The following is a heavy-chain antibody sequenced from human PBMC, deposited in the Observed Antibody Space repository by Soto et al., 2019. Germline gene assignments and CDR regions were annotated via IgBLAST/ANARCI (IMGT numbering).Heavy chain of an antibody. CDR3: AHTVARGAYWETFNY. D-gene: IGHD1-26*01. CDR1: GFSLMTNGVG. CDR2: IYRDDDK. Sequence: QITLKESGPTLVKPTQTLTLTCTVPGFSLMTNGVGVGWFRQPPGKALEWLALIYRDDDKRYRPSLNSRVTVTRDNNKNQVVLTMTSMDPVDTATYYCAHTVARGAYWETFNYWGQGTLVTVSS. V-gene: IGHV2-5*02. J-gene: IGHJ4*02.